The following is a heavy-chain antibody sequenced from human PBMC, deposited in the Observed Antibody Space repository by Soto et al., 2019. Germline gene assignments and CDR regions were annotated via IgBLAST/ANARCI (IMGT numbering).Heavy chain of an antibody. CDR1: GYTLTELS. CDR2: FDPEDGET. D-gene: IGHD6-13*01. Sequence: ASVKVSCKVSGYTLTELSMHWVRQAPGKGLEWMGGFDPEDGETIYAQKFQGRVTMTEDTSTDTAYMELSSLRSEDTAVYYCAKIPPGIAGAGTGLLGIDVWGQGTTVTVSS. CDR3: AKIPPGIAGAGTGLLGIDV. J-gene: IGHJ6*02. V-gene: IGHV1-24*01.